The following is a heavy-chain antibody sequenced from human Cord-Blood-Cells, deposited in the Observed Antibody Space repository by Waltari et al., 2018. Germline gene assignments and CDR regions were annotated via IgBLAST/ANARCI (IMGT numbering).Heavy chain of an antibody. Sequence: QVQLQQWGAGLLQPSETLSLTCAVYGGSFSGYSWSWIRQHPGTGLEWIGETNHSGSTNYNPALKSRVTISVDTSKNQFSLKLSSVTAADTAVYYCARVVATIYYWGQGTLVTVSS. J-gene: IGHJ4*02. CDR2: TNHSGST. CDR3: ARVVATIYY. D-gene: IGHD5-12*01. CDR1: GGSFSGYS. V-gene: IGHV4-34*01.